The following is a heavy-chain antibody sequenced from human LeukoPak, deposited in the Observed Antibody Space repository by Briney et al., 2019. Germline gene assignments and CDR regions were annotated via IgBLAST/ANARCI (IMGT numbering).Heavy chain of an antibody. CDR1: GYIFTDYY. CDR2: INPNSGGT. CDR3: ARGPVFDYDILTGRSSLKIFDY. J-gene: IGHJ4*02. D-gene: IGHD3-9*01. Sequence: AASVKVSCKASGYIFTDYYMHWVRQAPGQELGWMGRINPNSGGTNYAQKFQGRVTMTRDTSISTAYMELSRLRSDDTAVYYCARGPVFDYDILTGRSSLKIFDYWGQGTLVTVSS. V-gene: IGHV1-2*06.